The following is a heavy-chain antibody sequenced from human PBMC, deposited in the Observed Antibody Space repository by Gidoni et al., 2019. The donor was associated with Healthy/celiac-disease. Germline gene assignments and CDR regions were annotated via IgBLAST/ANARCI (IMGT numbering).Heavy chain of an antibody. CDR1: GGSFSGYY. D-gene: IGHD1-26*01. V-gene: IGHV4-34*01. CDR3: ARGGNSGSYLRLHDY. Sequence: QVQLQQWGAGLLKPSETLSLTCAVYGGSFSGYYWSWIRQPPGKGLEWIGEINHSGSTNYNPSLKSRVTISVDTSKNQFSLKLSSVTAADTAVYYCARGGNSGSYLRLHDYWGQGTLVTVSS. J-gene: IGHJ4*02. CDR2: INHSGST.